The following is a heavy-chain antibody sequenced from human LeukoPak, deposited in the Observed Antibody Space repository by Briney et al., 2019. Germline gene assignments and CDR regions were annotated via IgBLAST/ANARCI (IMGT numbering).Heavy chain of an antibody. Sequence: ASVKVSCKASGYTFTSYYMHWVRQAPGQGLEWMGIINPSGGSTSYAQKFQGRVTMTRDTSTSTVYLELSSLRSEDTAVYYCAREARNFAFDIWGQGTMVTVSS. CDR1: GYTFTSYY. CDR2: INPSGGST. D-gene: IGHD1-14*01. J-gene: IGHJ3*02. V-gene: IGHV1-46*03. CDR3: AREARNFAFDI.